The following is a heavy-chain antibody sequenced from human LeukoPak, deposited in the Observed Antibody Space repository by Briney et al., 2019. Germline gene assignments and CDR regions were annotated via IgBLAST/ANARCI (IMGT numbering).Heavy chain of an antibody. CDR3: ARAVSSCGARCSWKTDAFDF. Sequence: ASVTVSFKASGYTFTGYYMHWVRQAPGQGLEWVGWINPNSGGTNYAQKFQGRVTMTRDTSISTAYIELTRLQSDDTAVYYCARAVSSCGARCSWKTDAFDFWGQGTVLTVSS. CDR1: GYTFTGYY. V-gene: IGHV1-2*02. J-gene: IGHJ3*01. CDR2: INPNSGGT. D-gene: IGHD2-21*01.